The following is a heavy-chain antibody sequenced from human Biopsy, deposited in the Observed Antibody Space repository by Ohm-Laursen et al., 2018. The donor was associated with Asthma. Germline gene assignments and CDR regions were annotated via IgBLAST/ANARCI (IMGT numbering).Heavy chain of an antibody. V-gene: IGHV3-30-3*01. CDR1: GFDFSDYT. D-gene: IGHD6-19*01. CDR2: ISSNGYNK. J-gene: IGHJ4*02. CDR3: ARDREYSSGWYQPLFDY. Sequence: SLRLSCAASGFDFSDYTMNWVRQAPGKGLEWVALISSNGYNKYYADSVKGRFTISRDNSKNTLYLQMNSLRAEDTAVYYCARDREYSSGWYQPLFDYWGQGTLVTVSS.